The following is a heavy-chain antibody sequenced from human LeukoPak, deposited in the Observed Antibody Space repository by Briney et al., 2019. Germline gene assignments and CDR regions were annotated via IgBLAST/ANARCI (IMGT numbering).Heavy chain of an antibody. CDR2: IYVDGRTT. CDR3: IRDFRSADL. J-gene: IGHJ5*02. Sequence: GAPPRLSCVASGFTFSNYWLHWVRHPPPKGVVWVSRIYVDGRTTNYADSVKGRFTISRDNAKNTVYLEMNSLSVEDTATYYCIRDFRSADLWGQGTLVTVTS. CDR1: GFTFSNYW. V-gene: IGHV3-74*01.